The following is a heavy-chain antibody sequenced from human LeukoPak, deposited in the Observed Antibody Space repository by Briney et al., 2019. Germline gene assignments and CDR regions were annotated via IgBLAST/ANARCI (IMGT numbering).Heavy chain of an antibody. Sequence: GGSRRLSCAASGFTVSNNYMTWVRPAPGKGLKWVSVIYSGDSTYYADSVKGRFTISRDISKNTLNLQMNSLRVEDTAVYYCARVWRRFGSYYFDYWGQGTLVTVSS. CDR1: GFTVSNNY. J-gene: IGHJ4*02. D-gene: IGHD3-10*01. CDR2: IYSGDST. CDR3: ARVWRRFGSYYFDY. V-gene: IGHV3-66*01.